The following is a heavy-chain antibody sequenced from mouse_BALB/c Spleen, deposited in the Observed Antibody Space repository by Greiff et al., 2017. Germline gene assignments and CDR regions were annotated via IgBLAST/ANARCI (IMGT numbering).Heavy chain of an antibody. CDR1: GYAFTNYW. D-gene: IGHD2-10*01. J-gene: IGHJ1*01. Sequence: VQLQQSGAELVRPGTSVKISCKASGYAFTNYWLGWVKQRPGQGLEWIGVINPGSGGTNYNEKFKGKATLTADKSSSTAYMQLSSLTSDDSAVYFCAREGDLLRYFDVWGAGTTVTVSS. CDR2: INPGSGGT. CDR3: AREGDLLRYFDV. V-gene: IGHV1-54*01.